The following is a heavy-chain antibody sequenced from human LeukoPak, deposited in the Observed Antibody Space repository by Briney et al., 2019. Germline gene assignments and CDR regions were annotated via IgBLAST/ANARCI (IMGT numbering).Heavy chain of an antibody. CDR2: LSSNGRA. CDR3: ARHNRLGAEATLGVLDY. D-gene: IGHD3-16*01. CDR1: GHSINSSGHY. Sequence: PSETLSLTCTVSGHSINSSGHYWAWLRLPPGKGLELIGTLSSNGRAYYSSSLRSRVSMSVDTSKNQFSLRLTAVSAADTAVYYCARHNRLGAEATLGVLDYWGQGTLVTVSS. V-gene: IGHV4-39*01. J-gene: IGHJ4*02.